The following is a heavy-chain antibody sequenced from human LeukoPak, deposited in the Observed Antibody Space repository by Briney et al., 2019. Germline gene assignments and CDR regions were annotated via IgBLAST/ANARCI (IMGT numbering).Heavy chain of an antibody. CDR1: GFTFSSYG. D-gene: IGHD3-10*01. V-gene: IGHV3-33*01. CDR2: IWFGGSKT. J-gene: IGHJ4*02. CDR3: ARVGSGYTVDY. Sequence: GGSLRLSCAASGFTFSSYGMHWVRQAPGKGLEWVAVIWFGGSKTYYSESVKGRFTVSRDNSKNTLFLQMNSLRVEDTAVYYCARVGSGYTVDYWGQGTLVTVSS.